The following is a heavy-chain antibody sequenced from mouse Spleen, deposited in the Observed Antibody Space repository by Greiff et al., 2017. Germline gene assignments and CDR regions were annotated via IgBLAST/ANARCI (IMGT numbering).Heavy chain of an antibody. V-gene: IGHV1-54*01. D-gene: IGHD1-1*01. CDR2: LNPGSGGT. CDR3: ASITTVLDY. J-gene: IGHJ2*01. CDR1: GYAFTNYL. Sequence: QVQLQQSGAELVRPGTSVKVSCKASGYAFTNYLIEWVKQRPGQGLEWIGVLNPGSGGTNYNEKFKGKATLTADKSSSTAYMQLSSLTSEDSAVYFCASITTVLDYWGQGTTLTVSS.